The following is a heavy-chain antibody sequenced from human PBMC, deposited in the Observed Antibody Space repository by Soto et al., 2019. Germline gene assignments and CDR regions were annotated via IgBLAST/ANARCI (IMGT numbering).Heavy chain of an antibody. CDR2: VIPILGAS. D-gene: IGHD3-10*01. V-gene: IGHV1-69*04. CDR1: GGTFSSYA. J-gene: IGHJ4*02. CDR3: ARSRGSYYTNFDS. Sequence: GASVKVSCKASGGTFSSYATSWVRQAPGQGLEWVGRVIPILGASNFAQKFQGRVTISADKSADTAYMVLTGLTSEDTAVYYCARSRGSYYTNFDSWGQGTLVTVSS.